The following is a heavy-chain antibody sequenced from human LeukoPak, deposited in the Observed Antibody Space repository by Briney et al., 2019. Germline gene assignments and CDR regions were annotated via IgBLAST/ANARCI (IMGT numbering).Heavy chain of an antibody. Sequence: SQTVSLTCSVSGGSISSAEYYWTWIRQPPGKGLEWIGYIFHSGGTYYNPSLKSRVSMSVDTSKKQFSLKLTSVTAADTALYYCARGSASNWFDPWGQGTLVTVSS. V-gene: IGHV4-30-4*08. CDR3: ARGSASNWFDP. CDR2: IFHSGGT. J-gene: IGHJ5*02. CDR1: GGSISSAEYY.